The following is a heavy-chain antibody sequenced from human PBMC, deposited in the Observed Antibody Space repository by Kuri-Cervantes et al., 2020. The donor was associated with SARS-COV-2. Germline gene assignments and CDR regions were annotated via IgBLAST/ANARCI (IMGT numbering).Heavy chain of an antibody. CDR1: GFTFSSYA. D-gene: IGHD1-1*01. V-gene: IGHV3-48*03. J-gene: IGHJ5*02. CDR3: ARDRNDGWFDP. CDR2: ISSSGSTI. Sequence: GESLKISCAASGFTFSSYAMSWVRQAPGKGLEWISYISSSGSTIYYADSVKGRFTISRDNAKNSLYLQMNSLRAEDTAVYHCARDRNDGWFDPWGQGTLVTVSS.